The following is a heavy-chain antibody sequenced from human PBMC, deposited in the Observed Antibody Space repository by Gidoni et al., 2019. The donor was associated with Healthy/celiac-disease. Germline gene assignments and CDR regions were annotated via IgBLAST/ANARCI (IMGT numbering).Heavy chain of an antibody. CDR1: GFTFVDYG. J-gene: IGHJ5*02. Sequence: EVQLVESGGGVVRPGGSLRLSCAASGFTFVDYGMSWVRPAPGKGLEWVSGINWNVGSTGYADSVKGRFTISRDNAKNSLYLQMNSLRAEDTALYYCARAFGSGILRWFDPWGQGTLVTVSS. CDR3: ARAFGSGILRWFDP. D-gene: IGHD3-10*01. CDR2: INWNVGST. V-gene: IGHV3-20*04.